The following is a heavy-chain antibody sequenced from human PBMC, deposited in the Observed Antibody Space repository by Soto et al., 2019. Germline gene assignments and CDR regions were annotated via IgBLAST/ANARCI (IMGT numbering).Heavy chain of an antibody. CDR1: GFTFSSYA. Sequence: EVQLLESGGGLVQPGGSLRLSCAASGFTFSSYAMSWVRHTPGKGLEWVSVISGSADTTAYADSVKGRFATSRDNAKNTVYLQMNSLRADDTAVYYCAKDGIDTVTFEYWGQGTLVTVSS. D-gene: IGHD4-17*01. CDR3: AKDGIDTVTFEY. J-gene: IGHJ4*02. CDR2: ISGSADTT. V-gene: IGHV3-23*01.